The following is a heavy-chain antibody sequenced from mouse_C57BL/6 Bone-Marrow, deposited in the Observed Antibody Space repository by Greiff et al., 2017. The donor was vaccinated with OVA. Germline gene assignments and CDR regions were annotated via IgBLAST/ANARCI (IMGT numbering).Heavy chain of an antibody. J-gene: IGHJ3*01. CDR2: INYDGSST. CDR1: GFTFSDYY. D-gene: IGHD1-1*01. Sequence: DVKLVESEGGLVQPGSSMKLSCTASGFTFSDYYMAWVRQVPEKGLEWVANINYDGSSTYYLDSLKSRFIISRDNAKNILYLQMSSLKSEDTATYYCARGDGTRPFAYWGKGTLVTVSA. CDR3: ARGDGTRPFAY. V-gene: IGHV5-16*01.